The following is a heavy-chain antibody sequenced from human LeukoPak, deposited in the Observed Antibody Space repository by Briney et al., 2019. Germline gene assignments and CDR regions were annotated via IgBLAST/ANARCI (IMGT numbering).Heavy chain of an antibody. V-gene: IGHV5-51*01. CDR1: GYSFTSYW. CDR3: ARAPHDDIAVAGPGWIYGMDV. Sequence: GESLKISCKGSGYSFTSYWIDWVRQMPGKGLEWMGIIYPGDSDTRYSPSFQGQVTISADKSISTAYLQWSSLKASDTAMYYCARAPHDDIAVAGPGWIYGMDVWGQGTTVTVSS. J-gene: IGHJ6*02. D-gene: IGHD6-19*01. CDR2: IYPGDSDT.